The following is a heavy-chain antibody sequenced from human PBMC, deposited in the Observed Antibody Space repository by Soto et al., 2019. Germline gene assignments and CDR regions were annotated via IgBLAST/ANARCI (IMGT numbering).Heavy chain of an antibody. D-gene: IGHD3-9*01. CDR1: GGTFSRHG. J-gene: IGHJ6*02. CDR3: PSNVAILTGSYYSGMDV. Sequence: QVQLVQSGAEVKKPGSSVKVSCKASGGTFSRHGISWVRQAPGQGLEWLGGIPPFFGTANYPQRFQGRVSSTVDESTSTAYLELSSLRSEDTDVYYCPSNVAILTGSYYSGMDVWGQGTTVTVSS. CDR2: IPPFFGTA. V-gene: IGHV1-69*12.